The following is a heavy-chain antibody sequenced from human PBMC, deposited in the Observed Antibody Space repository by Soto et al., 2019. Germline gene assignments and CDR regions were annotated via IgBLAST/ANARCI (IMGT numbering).Heavy chain of an antibody. Sequence: QVQLVQSGAEVKKPGSSVKVSCKASGGTFSSYAISWVRQAPGQGLEWMGGIIPILGTANYAQKFQGRVTITADKSTSTAYMELSSLRSEDTAVYYCAKNRFPPYCSGGSCYSHFDYWGQGTLVTASS. CDR2: IIPILGTA. CDR1: GGTFSSYA. CDR3: AKNRFPPYCSGGSCYSHFDY. V-gene: IGHV1-69*06. J-gene: IGHJ4*02. D-gene: IGHD2-15*01.